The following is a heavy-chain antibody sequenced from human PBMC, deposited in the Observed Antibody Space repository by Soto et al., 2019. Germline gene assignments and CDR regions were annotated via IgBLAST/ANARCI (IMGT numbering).Heavy chain of an antibody. D-gene: IGHD5-18*01. CDR1: GYTFTGYY. V-gene: IGHV1-2*04. Sequence: ASVKVSCKASGYTFTGYYMHWVRQAPGQGLEWMGWINPNSGGTNYAQKFQGWVTMTRDTSISTAYMELSRLRSDDTAVYYCARLKRGYSYGDYYYYGMDVWGQGTTVTV. CDR2: INPNSGGT. CDR3: ARLKRGYSYGDYYYYGMDV. J-gene: IGHJ6*02.